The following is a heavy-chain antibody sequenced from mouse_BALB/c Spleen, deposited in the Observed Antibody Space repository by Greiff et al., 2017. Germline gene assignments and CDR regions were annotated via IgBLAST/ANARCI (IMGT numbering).Heavy chain of an antibody. CDR3: ARVPDYYGSSPWYFDV. CDR2: ISSGGST. D-gene: IGHD1-1*01. V-gene: IGHV5-6-5*01. J-gene: IGHJ1*01. Sequence: VQLKESGGGLVKPGGSLKLSCAASGFTFSSYAMSWVRQTPEKRLEWVASISSGGSTYYPDSVKGRFTISRDNARNILYLQMSSLRSEDTAMYYCARVPDYYGSSPWYFDVWGAGTTVTVSS. CDR1: GFTFSSYA.